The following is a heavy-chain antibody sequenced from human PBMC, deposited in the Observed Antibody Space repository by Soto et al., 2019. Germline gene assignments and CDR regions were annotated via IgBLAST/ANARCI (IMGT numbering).Heavy chain of an antibody. V-gene: IGHV3-7*05. CDR1: GFTFSSYW. CDR2: IKQDGSEK. Sequence: GGSLRLSCAASGFTFSSYWMCWVRQAPGKGLEWVANIKQDGSEKYFVDSVKGRFTISRDNAKSSLFLQMDSLRAEDTAVYYCASNSNWRHDYWGQGTLVTVSS. J-gene: IGHJ4*02. D-gene: IGHD6-13*01. CDR3: ASNSNWRHDY.